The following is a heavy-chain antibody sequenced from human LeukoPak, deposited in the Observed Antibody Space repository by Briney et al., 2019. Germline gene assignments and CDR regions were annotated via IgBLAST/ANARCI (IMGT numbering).Heavy chain of an antibody. CDR1: GFTFSSYW. CDR3: ARAPFYYYGMDV. CDR2: IKQDGSEK. J-gene: IGHJ6*02. Sequence: GGSLRLSCAASGFTFSSYWMNWVRQAPGKGLEWVAKIKQDGSEKYCVDSVKGRFTISRDNAKNSLYLQMNSLRAEDTAVYYCARAPFYYYGMDVWGQGTTVTVSS. V-gene: IGHV3-7*01.